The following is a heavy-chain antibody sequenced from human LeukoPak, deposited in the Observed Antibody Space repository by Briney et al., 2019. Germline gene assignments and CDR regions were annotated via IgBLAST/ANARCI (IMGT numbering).Heavy chain of an antibody. V-gene: IGHV1-46*01. D-gene: IGHD6-19*01. CDR2: INPSGGST. Sequence: ASVKVSCKASGYTFTSYYMHWVRQAPGQGLEWVGIINPSGGSTSYAQKFQGRVTMTRDTSTSKVYMELSSLRSEDTAVYYCAIAVAGQKIDYWGQGTLVTVSS. J-gene: IGHJ4*02. CDR1: GYTFTSYY. CDR3: AIAVAGQKIDY.